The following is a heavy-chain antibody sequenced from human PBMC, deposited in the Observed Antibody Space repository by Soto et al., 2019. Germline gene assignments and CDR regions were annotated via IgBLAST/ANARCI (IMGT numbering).Heavy chain of an antibody. J-gene: IGHJ3*02. Sequence: ASVKVACKASGYTFTGYYLHLVRQAPGQGLECMGWINPNSGGANYAQKFQGRVTMTRDTSISAAYMELSRLRSDDTAVYYCARDPILSIFGVVIPPCDVLDIWSQGTLVIVSS. D-gene: IGHD3-3*01. CDR1: GYTFTGYY. V-gene: IGHV1-2*02. CDR2: INPNSGGA. CDR3: ARDPILSIFGVVIPPCDVLDI.